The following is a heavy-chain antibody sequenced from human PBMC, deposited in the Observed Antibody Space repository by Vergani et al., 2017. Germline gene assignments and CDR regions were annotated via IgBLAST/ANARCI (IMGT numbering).Heavy chain of an antibody. CDR3: ARDGEDYYDSSGPSGY. D-gene: IGHD3-22*01. CDR2: INPNSGGT. CDR1: GYTFTGYY. Sequence: QVQLVQSGAEVKKPGASVKVSCKASGYTFTGYYMHWVRQAPGQGLAWMGWINPNSGGTNYAQKLQGRVTMTRDTSISTAYMELSRLRSDDTAVYYCARDGEDYYDSSGPSGYWGQGTLVTVSS. J-gene: IGHJ4*02. V-gene: IGHV1-2*02.